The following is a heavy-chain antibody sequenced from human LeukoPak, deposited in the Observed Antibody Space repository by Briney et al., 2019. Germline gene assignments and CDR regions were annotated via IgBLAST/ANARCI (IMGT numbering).Heavy chain of an antibody. CDR1: GFTFSSFA. CDR2: ISNIGGIT. J-gene: IGHJ4*02. D-gene: IGHD3-10*01. V-gene: IGHV3-23*01. CDR3: AKIQYFYSSGSSPDY. Sequence: PGGSLRLSCAASGFTFSSFAMSWVRQAPGKGLEWVSGISNIGGITDYAVSVKGRFTISRDNSKSTLYLQMNSLRAEDTAVYYCAKIQYFYSSGSSPDYWGQGTLVTVSS.